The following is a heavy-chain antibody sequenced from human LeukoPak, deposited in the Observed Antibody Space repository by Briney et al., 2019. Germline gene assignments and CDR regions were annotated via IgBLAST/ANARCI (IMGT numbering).Heavy chain of an antibody. Sequence: ASVKVSCKASGYTFTGYYIHWVRQAPGQGLEWMGWISAYNGNTNYAQKLQGRVTMTTDTSTSTAYMELRSLRSDDTAVYYCARDWDIVVVPAAISSHHDAFDIWGQGTMVTVSS. D-gene: IGHD2-2*01. CDR2: ISAYNGNT. V-gene: IGHV1-18*04. CDR3: ARDWDIVVVPAAISSHHDAFDI. CDR1: GYTFTGYY. J-gene: IGHJ3*02.